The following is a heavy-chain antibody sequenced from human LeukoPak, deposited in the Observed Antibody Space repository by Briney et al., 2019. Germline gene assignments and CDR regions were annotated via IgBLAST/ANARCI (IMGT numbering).Heavy chain of an antibody. J-gene: IGHJ5*02. D-gene: IGHD3-10*01. V-gene: IGHV4-34*01. CDR1: SGSFSGYL. Sequence: KTSETLSLTCAVSSGSFSGYLWSWIRHSPGKGLEWIGEINHSGSTNYNPSLKSRVTISVDTSKNQFSLKLSSVTAADTAVYYCARGLSLWFGKDNWFDPWGQGTLVTVSS. CDR2: INHSGST. CDR3: ARGLSLWFGKDNWFDP.